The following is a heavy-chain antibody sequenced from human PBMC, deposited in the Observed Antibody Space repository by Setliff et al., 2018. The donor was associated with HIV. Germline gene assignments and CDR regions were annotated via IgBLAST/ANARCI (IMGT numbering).Heavy chain of an antibody. CDR2: AFYSDNT. J-gene: IGHJ6*03. V-gene: IGHV4-39*07. Sequence: PSETLSLTCIVPGGSISSGTYYWGWIRQPPGKGLEYIGSAFYSDNTYYKPSLKNRVTISVDTSKNQFSLKLTSVTAADTAVYYCARGRAGDFYYYYYMDVWGKGTTVTVSS. CDR1: GGSISSGTYY. D-gene: IGHD1-26*01. CDR3: ARGRAGDFYYYYYMDV.